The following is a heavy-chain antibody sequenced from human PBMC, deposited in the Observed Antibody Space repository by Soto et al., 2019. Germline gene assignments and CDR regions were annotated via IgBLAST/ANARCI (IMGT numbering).Heavy chain of an antibody. D-gene: IGHD2-2*01. CDR3: ASARISSTARYYGMDV. CDR2: IIPIFGTA. V-gene: IGHV1-69*06. CDR1: GGTFSSYA. J-gene: IGHJ6*02. Sequence: SVKVSCKASGGTFSSYAISWVRQAPGQGLEWMGGIIPIFGTANYAQKFQGRVTITADKSTSTAYMELSSLRSEDTAVYYCASARISSTARYYGMDVWGQGTTVTVSS.